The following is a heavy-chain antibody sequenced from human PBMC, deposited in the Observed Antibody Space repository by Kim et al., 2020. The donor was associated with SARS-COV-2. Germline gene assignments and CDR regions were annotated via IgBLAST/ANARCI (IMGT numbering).Heavy chain of an antibody. D-gene: IGHD3-22*01. J-gene: IGHJ4*01. CDR1: GFTFSSYG. CDR3: AKDPNYYDSSGYSPHFD. V-gene: IGHV3-30*18. Sequence: GGSLRLSCAASGFTFSSYGMHWVRQAPGKGLEWVAVISYDGSNKYYADSVKGRFTISRDNSKNTLYLQMNSLRAEDTAVYYCAKDPNYYDSSGYSPHFD. CDR2: ISYDGSNK.